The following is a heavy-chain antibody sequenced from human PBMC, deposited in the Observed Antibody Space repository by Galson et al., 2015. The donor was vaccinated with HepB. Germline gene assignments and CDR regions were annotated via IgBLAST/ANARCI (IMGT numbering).Heavy chain of an antibody. CDR3: ARLTVYSYAD. Sequence: QSGAEVKKPGESLKISCTGSGYSFTSNWIAWVRQMPGKGLEWMGILYPGDSDTRYSPSFQGQVTISADKSISTAYLQWSSLRASDTAMYYCARLTVYSYADWGQGAMVTVSS. J-gene: IGHJ4*02. CDR2: LYPGDSDT. CDR1: GYSFTSNW. D-gene: IGHD5-18*01. V-gene: IGHV5-51*01.